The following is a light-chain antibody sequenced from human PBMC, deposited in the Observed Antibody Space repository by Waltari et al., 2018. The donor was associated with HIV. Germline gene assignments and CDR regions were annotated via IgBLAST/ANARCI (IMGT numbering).Light chain of an antibody. CDR3: QQRSNWPPLT. J-gene: IGKJ4*01. CDR2: DAS. V-gene: IGKV3-11*01. CDR1: QSVGNY. Sequence: EIVLTQSPATLFLSPGERATLSCRASQSVGNYLAWYQQKPGQAPRLLVYDASNRATGIPARFSGSGSGTDFTLTISSLQPEDFAVYYCQQRSNWPPLTFGGGTKVGIK.